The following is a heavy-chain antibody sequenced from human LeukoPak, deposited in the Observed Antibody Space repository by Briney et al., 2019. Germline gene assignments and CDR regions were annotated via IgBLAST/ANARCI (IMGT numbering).Heavy chain of an antibody. V-gene: IGHV3-30*18. CDR2: ISYDGSNK. Sequence: PGGSLRLSCAASGFTFSSYGMHWVRQAPGKGLEWVAVISYDGSNKYFADSVKGRFTISRDNSKNTLYLQMNSLRAEDTAVYYCAKDVGRVINYYYYGMDVWGQGTTVTVSS. J-gene: IGHJ6*02. CDR1: GFTFSSYG. D-gene: IGHD3/OR15-3a*01. CDR3: AKDVGRVINYYYYGMDV.